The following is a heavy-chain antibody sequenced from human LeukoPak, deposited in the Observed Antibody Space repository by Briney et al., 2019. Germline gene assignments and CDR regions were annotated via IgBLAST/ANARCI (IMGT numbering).Heavy chain of an antibody. CDR1: GYTFSSYG. Sequence: ASVKVSCSASGYTFSSYGISWVRQAPGQGLEWMGWISAYSGETNYAQNFQGRVTMTRDMATSTVYMELNSLRSEDTAVYYCARERYSSSQGFDYWGQGTLVTVSS. V-gene: IGHV1-18*01. CDR3: ARERYSSSQGFDY. J-gene: IGHJ4*02. CDR2: ISAYSGET. D-gene: IGHD6-6*01.